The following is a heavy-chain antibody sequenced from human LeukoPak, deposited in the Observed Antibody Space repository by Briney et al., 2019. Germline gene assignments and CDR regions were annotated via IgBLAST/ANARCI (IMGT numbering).Heavy chain of an antibody. Sequence: ASVKVSCKASGGTFSSYAISWVRQAPGQGLEWMGGIIPIFGTANYAQKFQGRVTITTDESTSTAYVELSSLRSEDTAVYYCARDLRWSSSPGDWFDPWGQGTLVTVSS. CDR1: GGTFSSYA. V-gene: IGHV1-69*05. CDR3: ARDLRWSSSPGDWFDP. CDR2: IIPIFGTA. D-gene: IGHD6-13*01. J-gene: IGHJ5*02.